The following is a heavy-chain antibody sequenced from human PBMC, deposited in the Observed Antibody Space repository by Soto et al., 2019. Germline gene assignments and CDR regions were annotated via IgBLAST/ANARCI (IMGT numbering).Heavy chain of an antibody. V-gene: IGHV3-30*18. Sequence: QVQLVESGGGVVQPGRSLRLSCAASGFTFSTYGMHWVRQAPVTGLEWVALISYDGSNIYSADSVKGRFTISRDNSKNTLYLQMNSLGAEVSAVYYCAKAWGNYDRYFYYYMDVWGKGTTVTVSS. J-gene: IGHJ6*03. CDR1: GFTFSTYG. D-gene: IGHD4-4*01. CDR3: AKAWGNYDRYFYYYMDV. CDR2: ISYDGSNI.